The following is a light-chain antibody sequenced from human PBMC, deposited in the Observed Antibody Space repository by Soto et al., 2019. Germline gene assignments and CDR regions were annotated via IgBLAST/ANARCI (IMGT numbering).Light chain of an antibody. CDR1: QSISSW. CDR2: DAS. CDR3: QHYNSYSIT. J-gene: IGKJ5*01. Sequence: DIQMTQSPSTLSASVGDRVTITCLASQSISSWLAWYQQKPGKAPKFLIYDASSLESGVPSRFSGSGSGTEFTLTISSLQPDDFATYYCQHYNSYSITFGQGTRLEI. V-gene: IGKV1-5*01.